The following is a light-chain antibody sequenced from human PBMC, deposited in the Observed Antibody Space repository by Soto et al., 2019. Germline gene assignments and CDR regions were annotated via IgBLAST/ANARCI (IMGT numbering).Light chain of an antibody. V-gene: IGLV2-14*01. CDR3: TSYATSSPYV. J-gene: IGLJ1*01. CDR1: SSAVGGYDY. CDR2: EVS. Sequence: QSALTQPASVSGSPGQSITISCTGTSSAVGGYDYVSWYQHHPGKAPKLIIFEVSDRPSGVSNRFSGSKSGNTASLTISGLQVEDEADYYCTSYATSSPYVFGTGTKLTVL.